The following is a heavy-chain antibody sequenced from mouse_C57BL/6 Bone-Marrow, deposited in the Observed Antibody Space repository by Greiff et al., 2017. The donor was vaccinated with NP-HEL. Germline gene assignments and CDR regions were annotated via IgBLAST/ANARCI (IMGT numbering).Heavy chain of an antibody. CDR2: ISSGSSTI. Sequence: EVQGVESGGGLVKPGGSLKLSCAASGFTFSDYGMHWVRQAPEQGLEWVAYISSGSSTIYYADTVKGRFTIHRDNAKNTLFLQMTSLRSEDTAMYYCARRLRRYYAMDYWGQGTSVTVSS. CDR1: GFTFSDYG. D-gene: IGHD2-4*01. CDR3: ARRLRRYYAMDY. J-gene: IGHJ4*01. V-gene: IGHV5-17*01.